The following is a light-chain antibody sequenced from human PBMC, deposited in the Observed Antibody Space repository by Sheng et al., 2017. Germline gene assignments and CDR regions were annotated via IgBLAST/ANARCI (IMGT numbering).Light chain of an antibody. V-gene: IGKV3-20*01. J-gene: IGKJ5*01. Sequence: EIVLTQSPGTLSLSPGERATLSCRASQSVGNKLAWYQQKPGQPPRLLIYGASSRATGIPDRFSGSGSGTDFTLTISRLEPEDFAVYYCQQYGSSPPITFGQGTRLEIK. CDR1: QSVGNK. CDR3: QQYGSSPPIT. CDR2: GAS.